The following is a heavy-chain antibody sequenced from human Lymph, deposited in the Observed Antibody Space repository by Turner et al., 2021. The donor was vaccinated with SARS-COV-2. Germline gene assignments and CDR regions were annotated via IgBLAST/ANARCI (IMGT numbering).Heavy chain of an antibody. CDR2: IWDDGSKK. J-gene: IGHJ4*02. D-gene: IGHD4-17*01. Sequence: QVQLVEAGGGVVQPGRYLSLSCAAAGFSFSTYGMHWVRQAPGKGLEWVAVIWDDGSKKYYADSVKGRFTISRDNSKNTLYLQMNSLRAEDTAVHYCAGEGQWPTGALDYWGQGTLVTVSS. CDR1: GFSFSTYG. V-gene: IGHV3-33*01. CDR3: AGEGQWPTGALDY.